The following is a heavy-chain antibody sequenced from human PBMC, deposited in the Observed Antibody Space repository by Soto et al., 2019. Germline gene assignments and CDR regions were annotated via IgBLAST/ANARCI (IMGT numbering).Heavy chain of an antibody. CDR3: ASGPLERPGYYYGMDV. Sequence: QVQLVQSGAEVKKPGSSVKVSCKASGGTFSSYAISWVRQAPGQGLEWMGGIIPIFRTANYAQKFQGRVTITADKATSTAYMDLSSLRSEDTAVYYCASGPLERPGYYYGMDVWGQGTTVTVSS. D-gene: IGHD1-1*01. V-gene: IGHV1-69*06. CDR2: IIPIFRTA. CDR1: GGTFSSYA. J-gene: IGHJ6*02.